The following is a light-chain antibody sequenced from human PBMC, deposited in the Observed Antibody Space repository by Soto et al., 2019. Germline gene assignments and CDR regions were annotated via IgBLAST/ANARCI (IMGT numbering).Light chain of an antibody. J-gene: IGLJ1*01. V-gene: IGLV1-40*01. CDR3: QSYDSSLSGSYV. Sequence: QSVLTQPPSVSGAPGQRVTISCTGSSSNIGAGYDVHWYQQLPGTAPKLLIYGNSNRPSGVPDRFSGSKSGTSASLAITGLQAADEADYYCQSYDSSLSGSYVFGTGTKVTAL. CDR1: SSNIGAGYD. CDR2: GNS.